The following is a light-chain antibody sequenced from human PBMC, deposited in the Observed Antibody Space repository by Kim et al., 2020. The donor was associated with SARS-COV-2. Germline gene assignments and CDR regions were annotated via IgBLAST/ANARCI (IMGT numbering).Light chain of an antibody. J-gene: IGLJ2*01. CDR1: SSDVGGYNY. V-gene: IGLV2-14*03. Sequence: GRSITISCTGSSSDVGGYNYFSWYQQYPGKAPRLMICDVSNRPSGVSHRFSGSKSGNTASLTISGLQPEDEAIYYCSSYTSSSTVIFGGGTQLTVL. CDR2: DVS. CDR3: SSYTSSSTVI.